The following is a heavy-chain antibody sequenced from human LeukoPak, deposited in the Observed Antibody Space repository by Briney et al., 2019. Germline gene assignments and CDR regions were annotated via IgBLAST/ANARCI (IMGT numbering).Heavy chain of an antibody. CDR3: ASYYDSSGYYYYFDY. J-gene: IGHJ4*02. CDR1: GGSISSGGYS. Sequence: SETLSLTCAVSGGSISSGGYSWSWIRQPPGKGLEWIGYIYHSGSTYYNPSLKSRVTISVDRSKNQFSLKLSSVIAADTAVYYCASYYDSSGYYYYFDYWGQGTLVTVSS. V-gene: IGHV4-30-2*01. CDR2: IYHSGST. D-gene: IGHD3-22*01.